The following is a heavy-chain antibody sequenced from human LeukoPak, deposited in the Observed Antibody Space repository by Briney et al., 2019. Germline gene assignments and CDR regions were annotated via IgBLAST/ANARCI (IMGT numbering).Heavy chain of an antibody. J-gene: IGHJ4*02. CDR2: ISGSGGTT. V-gene: IGHV3-23*01. CDR3: ANRGNTVTTLDY. D-gene: IGHD4-17*01. CDR1: RFTFSNYA. Sequence: GGSLRLSCVASRFTFSNYAMSWVRQAPGKGLDWVSGISGSGGTTYYADSVKGRFTISRDNSKNTLYLQMNSLRAEDTAVYYCANRGNTVTTLDYWGQGTLVTVST.